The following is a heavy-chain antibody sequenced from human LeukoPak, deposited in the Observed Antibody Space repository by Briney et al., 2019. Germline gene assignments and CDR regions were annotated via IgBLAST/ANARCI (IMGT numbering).Heavy chain of an antibody. J-gene: IGHJ4*02. D-gene: IGHD6-13*01. CDR3: AGGDSLLVY. V-gene: IGHV1-69*13. CDR1: GGTFSSYI. Sequence: GASVKVSCKASGGTFSSYIITWVRQAPGQGLEWMGRITPIFGTPDYAQKFQGRVTITADESTSTAYMELSRLRSDDTAVYYCAGGDSLLVYWGQGTLVTVSS. CDR2: ITPIFGTP.